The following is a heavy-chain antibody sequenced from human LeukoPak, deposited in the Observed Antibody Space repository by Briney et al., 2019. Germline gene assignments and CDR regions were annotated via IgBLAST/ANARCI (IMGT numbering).Heavy chain of an antibody. CDR3: ATDRYGSGSYGP. D-gene: IGHD3-10*01. Sequence: GESLKISCKVSGYTLTELSMHWVRQAPGKGLEWMGGFDPEDGETIYAQKFQGRVTMTEDTSTDTAYMELSSLRSEDTAVYYCATDRYGSGSYGPWGQGTLVTVSS. V-gene: IGHV1-24*01. J-gene: IGHJ5*02. CDR1: GYTLTELS. CDR2: FDPEDGET.